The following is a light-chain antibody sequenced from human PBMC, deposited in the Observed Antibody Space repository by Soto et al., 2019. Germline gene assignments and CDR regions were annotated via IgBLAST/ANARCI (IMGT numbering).Light chain of an antibody. Sequence: QSALTQPPSASGSPGQSVTISCTRTSSGAGGYNYVSWYQHHPGKAPKLVIYEVNKRPSGVPDRFSGSKSGNTASLTVSGLQAEDEADYYCSSDAGSNNVVFGGGTKVTV. J-gene: IGLJ2*01. CDR3: SSDAGSNNVV. CDR2: EVN. CDR1: SSGAGGYNY. V-gene: IGLV2-8*01.